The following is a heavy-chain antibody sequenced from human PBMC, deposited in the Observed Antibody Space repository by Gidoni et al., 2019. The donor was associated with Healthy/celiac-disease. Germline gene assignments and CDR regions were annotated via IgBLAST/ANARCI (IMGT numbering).Heavy chain of an antibody. CDR2: INPSGGST. CDR3: ARGTNYDSSGYYDPPGY. V-gene: IGHV1-46*01. J-gene: IGHJ4*02. CDR1: GYTFTSYY. Sequence: QVQLVQSGAEVKKPGASVKVSCKASGYTFTSYYMHWVRQAPGQGLEWMGIINPSGGSTSYAQKFQGRVTMTRDTSTSTVYMELSSLRSEDTAVYYCARGTNYDSSGYYDPPGYWGQGTLVTVSS. D-gene: IGHD3-22*01.